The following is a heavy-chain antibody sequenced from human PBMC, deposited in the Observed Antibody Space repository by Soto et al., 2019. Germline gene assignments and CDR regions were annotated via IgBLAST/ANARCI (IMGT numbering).Heavy chain of an antibody. CDR3: ARGESRSPD. J-gene: IGHJ4*02. CDR1: GGTFSTYT. V-gene: IGHV1-69*02. D-gene: IGHD6-19*01. CDR2: VTPMLGIV. Sequence: QVQLVQSGAEVRKPGSSVKVSCKASGGTFSTYTIIWVRQAPGQGLEWMGRVTPMLGIVKYAQKFQDRVTITSDTSTSTAYMAVSILRSAVTAVYYSARGESRSPDWGQGNLVSVSS.